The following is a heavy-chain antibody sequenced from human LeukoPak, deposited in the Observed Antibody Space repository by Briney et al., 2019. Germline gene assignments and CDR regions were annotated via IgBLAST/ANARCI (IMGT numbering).Heavy chain of an antibody. J-gene: IGHJ6*02. V-gene: IGHV3-33*01. Sequence: PGRSLRLSCAASGFTFSSYGMHWVRQAPGKGLEWVAVIWYDGSNKYYADSVKGRFTISRDNSKNTLYLQMNSLRAEDTAVYYCAREFYDSSGYLYYYYYGMDVWGQGTTVTVSS. D-gene: IGHD3-22*01. CDR1: GFTFSSYG. CDR3: AREFYDSSGYLYYYYYGMDV. CDR2: IWYDGSNK.